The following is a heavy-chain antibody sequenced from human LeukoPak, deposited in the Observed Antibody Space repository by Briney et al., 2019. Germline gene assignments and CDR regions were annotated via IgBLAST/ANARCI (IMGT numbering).Heavy chain of an antibody. Sequence: SETLSLTCTASGGSISSYYWSWIRQPAGKGLEWIGRIYTSGSTNYNPSLKSRVTISVDTSKNQFSLKLSSVTAADTAVYYCARVGYSSSSRYFQHWGQGTLVTVSS. CDR2: IYTSGST. CDR3: ARVGYSSSSRYFQH. V-gene: IGHV4-4*07. CDR1: GGSISSYY. J-gene: IGHJ1*01. D-gene: IGHD6-6*01.